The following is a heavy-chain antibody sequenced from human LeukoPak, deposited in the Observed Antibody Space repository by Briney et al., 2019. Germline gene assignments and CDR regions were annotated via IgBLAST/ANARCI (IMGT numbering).Heavy chain of an antibody. CDR2: INHSGST. V-gene: IGHV4-34*01. Sequence: GLEWIGEINHSGSTNYTPSLKSRFTISVDTSKNQFSLKLSSVTAADTAVYYCARPRRAFDIWGQGTMVTVSS. J-gene: IGHJ3*02. CDR3: ARPRRAFDI.